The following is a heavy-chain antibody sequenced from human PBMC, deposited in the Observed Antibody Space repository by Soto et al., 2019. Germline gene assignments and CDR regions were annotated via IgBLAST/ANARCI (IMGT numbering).Heavy chain of an antibody. J-gene: IGHJ4*02. D-gene: IGHD6-19*01. V-gene: IGHV4-39*01. CDR2: FYYGGST. CDR1: GDSISSGNYY. Sequence: QLQLQESGPGLVKPSETLSLTCTISGDSISSGNYYWGWIRQSPGKGLEWIGSFYYGGSTHSNPSLKRRGTISADTSKNQFSLKLTSGTAADTAEYYCVRHGWDTGWFYFDYWGQGTLVIVSS. CDR3: VRHGWDTGWFYFDY.